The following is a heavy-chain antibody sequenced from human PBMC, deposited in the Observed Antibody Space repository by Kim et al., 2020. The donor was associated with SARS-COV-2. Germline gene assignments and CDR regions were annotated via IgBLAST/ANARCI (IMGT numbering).Heavy chain of an antibody. J-gene: IGHJ6*02. CDR3: ARQGKYYYDSSGYYYYYYGMDV. V-gene: IGHV5-51*01. CDR2: IYPGDSDT. Sequence: GESLKISCKGSGYSFTSYWIGWARQMPGKGLEWMGIIYPGDSDTRYSPSFQGQVTISADKSISTAYLQWSSLKASDTAMYYCARQGKYYYDSSGYYYYYYGMDVWGQGTTVTVSS. D-gene: IGHD3-22*01. CDR1: GYSFTSYW.